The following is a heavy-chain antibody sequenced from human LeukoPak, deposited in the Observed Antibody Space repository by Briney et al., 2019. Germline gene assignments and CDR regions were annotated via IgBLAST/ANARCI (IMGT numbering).Heavy chain of an antibody. Sequence: GASVKVSCKASGYTFTSYAMNWVRQAPGQGLEWMGWINTNTGNPTYAQGFTGRFVFSLDTSVSTAYLQLSSLKAEDTAVYYCARDNYGAEEGIGSSLVWLDPWGQGTRVTVSS. D-gene: IGHD4-11*01. J-gene: IGHJ5*02. CDR1: GYTFTSYA. V-gene: IGHV7-4-1*02. CDR2: INTNTGNP. CDR3: ARDNYGAEEGIGSSLVWLDP.